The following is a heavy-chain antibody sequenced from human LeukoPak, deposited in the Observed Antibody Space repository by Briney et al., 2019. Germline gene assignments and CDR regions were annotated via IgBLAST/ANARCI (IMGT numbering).Heavy chain of an antibody. J-gene: IGHJ4*02. D-gene: IGHD5-24*01. CDR3: ARAPTEMATMVGDY. CDR1: GCTLSSYA. V-gene: IGHV1-69*05. Sequence: ASVKVSCKPSGCTLSSYAISWVRQAPGQGLEWMGGIIPIFGTANYAQKFQGRVTITTDESTSTAYMELSSLRSEDTAVYYCARAPTEMATMVGDYWGQGTLVTVSS. CDR2: IIPIFGTA.